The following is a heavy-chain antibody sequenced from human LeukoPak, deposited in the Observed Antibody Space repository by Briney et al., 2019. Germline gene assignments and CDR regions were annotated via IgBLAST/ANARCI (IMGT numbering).Heavy chain of an antibody. D-gene: IGHD6-19*01. CDR2: ISGSGGST. J-gene: IGHJ4*02. V-gene: IGHV3-23*01. CDR3: ASYSSGWSAADY. CDR1: GFTFSSYA. Sequence: GGSLRLSCAASGFTFSSYAMSWVRRAPGKGREGVSAISGSGGSTYYADSVKGRFTISRDNSKNTLYLQMNSLRAEDTAVYYCASYSSGWSAADYWGQGTLVTVSS.